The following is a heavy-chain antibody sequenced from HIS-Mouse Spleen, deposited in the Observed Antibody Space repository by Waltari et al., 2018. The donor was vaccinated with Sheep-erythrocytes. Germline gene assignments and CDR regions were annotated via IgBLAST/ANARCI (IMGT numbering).Heavy chain of an antibody. Sequence: EVQLVESGGGLVKPGGSLRLSCAASGFTFSSYSMNWVRQAPGRGLEWVSSISSSSSYIYYADSVKGRFTISRDNAKNSLYLQMNSLRAEDTAVYYCARVASGATFDYWGRERWSPSPQ. CDR2: ISSSSSYI. J-gene: IGHJ4*02. CDR1: GFTFSSYS. D-gene: IGHD1-26*01. CDR3: ARVASGATFDY. V-gene: IGHV3-21*01.